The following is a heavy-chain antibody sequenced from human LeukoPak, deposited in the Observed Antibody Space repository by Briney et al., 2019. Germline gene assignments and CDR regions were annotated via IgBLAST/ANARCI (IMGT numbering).Heavy chain of an antibody. Sequence: SETLSLTRTVSGGPISIYYWSCIRPPPGKGLECVGYIYNSGSTNYNPSLRSRVTIPVDTSKNQFSLKLTSATAADTAVYYCVRDRELTYWSQGTLVTVSS. CDR1: GGPISIYY. CDR3: VRDRELTY. V-gene: IGHV4-59*01. CDR2: IYNSGST. D-gene: IGHD1-26*01. J-gene: IGHJ4*02.